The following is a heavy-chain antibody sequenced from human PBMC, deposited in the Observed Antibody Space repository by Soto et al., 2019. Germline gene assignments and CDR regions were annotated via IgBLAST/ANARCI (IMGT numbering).Heavy chain of an antibody. J-gene: IGHJ4*02. V-gene: IGHV3-23*01. CDR1: GFTFSSNA. Sequence: EVQLLESGGGLVQPGGSLRLSCAASGFTFSSNAMSWVRQIPGKGLEWVSAITSTGGSTYYADSVKGRFTISRDNSKNTLFLQMNSLRAEDTAIYYCAKSVGSGWSKSDYWGQGTLVTVSS. CDR2: ITSTGGST. CDR3: AKSVGSGWSKSDY. D-gene: IGHD6-19*01.